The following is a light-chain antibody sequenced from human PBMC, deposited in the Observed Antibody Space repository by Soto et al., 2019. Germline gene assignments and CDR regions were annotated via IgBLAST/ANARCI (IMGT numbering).Light chain of an antibody. CDR3: QQYYSTTLT. CDR2: WAS. V-gene: IGKV4-1*01. Sequence: DIVMTQSPDSLALSLGETATINCKSSESFLYSSNNKKYLAWYQQKPGQPPKXLLYWASTRESGVPDRFSGSGSGTDFTLTISSMKAEDVAVYYCQQYYSTTLTFGGGTKVDIK. J-gene: IGKJ4*01. CDR1: ESFLYSSNNKKY.